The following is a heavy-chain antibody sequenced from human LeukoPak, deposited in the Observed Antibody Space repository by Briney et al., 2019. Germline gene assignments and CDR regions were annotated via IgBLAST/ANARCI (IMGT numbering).Heavy chain of an antibody. J-gene: IGHJ4*02. Sequence: KPSETLSLTCAVYGGSFSGYYWSWIRQPPGKGLEWIGEINHSGSTNYNPSLKSRVTISVDRSKNQFSLKLSSVTAADTAVYYCARLKTGTNHIGSQYFDYWGQGTLVTVSS. D-gene: IGHD1-7*01. CDR3: ARLKTGTNHIGSQYFDY. V-gene: IGHV4-34*01. CDR1: GGSFSGYY. CDR2: INHSGST.